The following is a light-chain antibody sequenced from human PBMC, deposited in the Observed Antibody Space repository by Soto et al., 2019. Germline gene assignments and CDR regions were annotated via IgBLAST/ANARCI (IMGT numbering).Light chain of an antibody. CDR2: AAS. Sequence: IHLTHSPSSLSSSLVDRVTITCRASQGISSWLAWYQQKPGKAPKLLIYAASSLQSGVPSRFSGSGSETDFTLTISSLQPEDFATYYCQQANSFPITFGQGTRLEIK. CDR1: QGISSW. V-gene: IGKV1-12*01. J-gene: IGKJ5*01. CDR3: QQANSFPIT.